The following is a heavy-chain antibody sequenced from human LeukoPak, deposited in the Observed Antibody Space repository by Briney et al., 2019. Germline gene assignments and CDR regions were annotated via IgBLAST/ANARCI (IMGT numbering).Heavy chain of an antibody. CDR3: ARRISYYYDSSGYYKAHDAFDI. CDR1: GFTVSSNY. J-gene: IGHJ3*02. D-gene: IGHD3-22*01. CDR2: IYSGGST. Sequence: GGSLRLSCAASGFTVSSNYMSWVRQAPGKGLEWVSVIYSGGSTYYADSVKGRFTISRDNSKNTLCLQMNSLRAEDTAVYYCARRISYYYDSSGYYKAHDAFDIWGQGTMVTVSS. V-gene: IGHV3-53*01.